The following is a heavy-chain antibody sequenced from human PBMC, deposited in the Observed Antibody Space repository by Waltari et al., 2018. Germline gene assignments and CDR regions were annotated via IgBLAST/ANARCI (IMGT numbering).Heavy chain of an antibody. V-gene: IGHV3-74*03. CDR1: GFKFSAYW. D-gene: IGHD3-3*01. Sequence: EVQLVQSGGGLVQPGGSLRLSCVASGFKFSAYWMHWVRQVPGKGLEWFSRISGDGGAAKYVDSVKGRFTISRDNAKSTLYLQMNNLRGEDTGLYSCARSVSPTHGGGYYGGWFDPWGQGSLVTVSS. J-gene: IGHJ5*02. CDR3: ARSVSPTHGGGYYGGWFDP. CDR2: ISGDGGAA.